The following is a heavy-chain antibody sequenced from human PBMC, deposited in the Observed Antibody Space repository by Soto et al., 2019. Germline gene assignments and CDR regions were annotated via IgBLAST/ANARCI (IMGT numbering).Heavy chain of an antibody. CDR2: MNPNSGNT. V-gene: IGHV1-8*01. CDR3: ARGLAVAGTWNWFDP. J-gene: IGHJ5*02. CDR1: GYTFTSYD. D-gene: IGHD6-19*01. Sequence: ASVKVSCKASGYTFTSYDINWVRQATGQGLEWMGWMNPNSGNTGYAQKFQGRVTMTRNTTISTAYMELSSLRSEDTAVYYCARGLAVAGTWNWFDPWGQGTLVTVSS.